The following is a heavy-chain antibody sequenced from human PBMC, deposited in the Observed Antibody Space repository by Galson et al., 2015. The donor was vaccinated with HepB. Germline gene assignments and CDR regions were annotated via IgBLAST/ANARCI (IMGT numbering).Heavy chain of an antibody. J-gene: IGHJ6*02. CDR1: GGTFTSYT. V-gene: IGHV1-69*10. Sequence: SVKVSCKASGGTFTSYTISWVRQAPGQGLEWMGRIIPILGITNYAQKFQGRVTITADMPTSTAYMDLSSLRSEDTAVYYCARASYRYYYYYGLDVWGQGTTVTVSS. D-gene: IGHD3-16*02. CDR3: ARASYRYYYYYGLDV. CDR2: IIPILGIT.